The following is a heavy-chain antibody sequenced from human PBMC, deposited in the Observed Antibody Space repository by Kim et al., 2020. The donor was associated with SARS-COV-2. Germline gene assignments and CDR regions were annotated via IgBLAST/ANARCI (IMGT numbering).Heavy chain of an antibody. J-gene: IGHJ4*02. CDR3: ARIGYSSSSVDY. Sequence: YLDSVKGRFTVSRDNAKNSVYLQMSSLRGEDTAVYYCARIGYSSSSVDYWGQGTPVTVSS. D-gene: IGHD4-4*01. V-gene: IGHV3-7*01.